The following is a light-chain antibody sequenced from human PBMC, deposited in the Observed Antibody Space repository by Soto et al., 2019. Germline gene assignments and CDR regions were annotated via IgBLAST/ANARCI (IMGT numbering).Light chain of an antibody. CDR1: SSDVGGYDY. J-gene: IGLJ1*01. CDR2: DVS. V-gene: IGLV2-11*01. Sequence: QSALTQPRSVSGSPGQSVTISCTGTSSDVGGYDYVSWYQKHPGKAPNLVIYDVSERPSGVPDRISGSKSGNTASLTISGLQAEDEADYYCCSYAGSYTLYVFRTGTKVTVL. CDR3: CSYAGSYTLYV.